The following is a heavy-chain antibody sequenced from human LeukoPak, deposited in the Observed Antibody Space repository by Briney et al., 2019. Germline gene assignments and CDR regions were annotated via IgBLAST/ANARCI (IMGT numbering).Heavy chain of an antibody. V-gene: IGHV3-30-3*01. CDR1: GFTFSSYA. J-gene: IGHJ4*02. Sequence: GRSLRLSCAASGFTFSSYAMHWVRQAPGKGLEWVAVISYDGSNKYYADSVKGRFTISRDNSKNTLYLQMNSLRAEDTAVYYCARVHLSYSSSPYFDYWGQGTLVTASS. CDR3: ARVHLSYSSSPYFDY. CDR2: ISYDGSNK. D-gene: IGHD6-6*01.